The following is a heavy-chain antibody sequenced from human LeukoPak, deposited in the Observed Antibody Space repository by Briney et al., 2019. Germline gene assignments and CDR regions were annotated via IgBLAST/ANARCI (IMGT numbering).Heavy chain of an antibody. D-gene: IGHD3-10*01. V-gene: IGHV1-2*02. CDR2: INPDSGGT. CDR3: ATITMVQGVTLFDY. Sequence: ASVKVSCKASGYTSTGYYMHWVRQAPGQGLEWMGWINPDSGGTNYAQKFQGRVTMTRDTSISTAYMELSRLRSDDTAVYYCATITMVQGVTLFDYWGQGTLVTVSS. J-gene: IGHJ4*02. CDR1: GYTSTGYY.